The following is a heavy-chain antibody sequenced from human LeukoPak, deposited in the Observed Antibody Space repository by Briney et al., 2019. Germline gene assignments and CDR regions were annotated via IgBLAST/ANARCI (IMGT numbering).Heavy chain of an antibody. CDR3: ARGGIYDILTGENPLSWGYYYYYYMDV. Sequence: MASETLSLTCTVSSGSISTSNYYWGWVRQPPGKALEWIGNIFYSGSTYYSPSLKSRVTISLDTSKNQFSLKLSSVTAADTAVYYCARGGIYDILTGENPLSWGYYYYYYMDVWGKGTTVTVSS. CDR2: IFYSGST. D-gene: IGHD3-9*01. CDR1: SGSISTSNYY. J-gene: IGHJ6*03. V-gene: IGHV4-39*07.